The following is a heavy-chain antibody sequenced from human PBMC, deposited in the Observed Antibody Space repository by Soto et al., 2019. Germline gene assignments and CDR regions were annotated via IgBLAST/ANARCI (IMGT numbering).Heavy chain of an antibody. Sequence: SETLSLTCAVYGGSFSGYYWSWIRQPPGKGLEWIGEINHSGSTNYNPSLKSRVTISVDTSKNQFSLKLSSVTAEDTAVYYCAKTLTDCSSTSCYFDYWGQGTLVTVSS. J-gene: IGHJ4*02. CDR3: AKTLTDCSSTSCYFDY. CDR1: GGSFSGYY. V-gene: IGHV4-34*01. CDR2: INHSGST. D-gene: IGHD2-2*01.